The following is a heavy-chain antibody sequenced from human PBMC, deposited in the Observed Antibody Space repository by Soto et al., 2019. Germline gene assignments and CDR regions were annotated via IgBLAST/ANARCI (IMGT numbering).Heavy chain of an antibody. V-gene: IGHV1-18*01. D-gene: IGHD2-8*01. CDR2: ISGYNGDA. CDR3: AKNGQPPYYYCGLDV. J-gene: IGHJ6*02. Sequence: QGQLVQSGAEVKMPGASVKVSCKASGYTFTRYGISWVRQAPGQGLQWMGWISGYNGDANYAQRFQGRVSMTIDTSTTTAYMELRTLTSDDTAVYYCAKNGQPPYYYCGLDVWGQGTTVTVS. CDR1: GYTFTRYG.